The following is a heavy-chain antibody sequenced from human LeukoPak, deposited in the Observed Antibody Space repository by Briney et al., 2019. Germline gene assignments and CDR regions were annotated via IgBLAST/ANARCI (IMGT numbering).Heavy chain of an antibody. V-gene: IGHV3-30*03. D-gene: IGHD2-21*02. J-gene: IGHJ6*02. CDR1: GFTFSSYG. CDR2: ISYDGSNK. Sequence: GRSLRLSCAASGFTFSSYGMHWVRQAPGKGLEWVAVISYDGSNKYYADSVKGRFTISRDNSKNTLYLQMNSLRAEDTAVYYCARGPQGGDALYYYYYGMDVWGPGTTVTVSS. CDR3: ARGPQGGDALYYYYYGMDV.